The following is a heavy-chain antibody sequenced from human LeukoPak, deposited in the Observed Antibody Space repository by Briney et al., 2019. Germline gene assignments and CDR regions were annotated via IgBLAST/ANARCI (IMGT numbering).Heavy chain of an antibody. CDR1: GFTFSSYG. D-gene: IGHD3-22*01. V-gene: IGHV3-33*01. CDR2: IWYDGSNK. Sequence: GRSLRLSCAASGFTFSSYGMHWVRQAPGKGLEWVAVIWYDGSNKYYADSVKGRFTISRDNSKNTLYLQMNSLRAEDTAVYYCARDLTPYYDNGEDAFVIWGQGTMVTVSS. J-gene: IGHJ3*02. CDR3: ARDLTPYYDNGEDAFVI.